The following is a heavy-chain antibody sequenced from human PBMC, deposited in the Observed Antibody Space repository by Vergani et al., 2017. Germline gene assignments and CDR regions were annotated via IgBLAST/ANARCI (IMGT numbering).Heavy chain of an antibody. D-gene: IGHD2-2*01. V-gene: IGHV3-23*01. CDR2: ISVYDGRT. Sequence: EVQLLESGGGLVQPGGSLRLSCAASGFTFSSSAMSWVRQAPGKGLEWVSSISVYDGRTFYADSVKGRFTISRDNSKNTLYLQMNSLRAEDTAVYFCVKDPRDIVAVPGPHDYWGQGTLVTVSS. J-gene: IGHJ4*02. CDR1: GFTFSSSA. CDR3: VKDPRDIVAVPGPHDY.